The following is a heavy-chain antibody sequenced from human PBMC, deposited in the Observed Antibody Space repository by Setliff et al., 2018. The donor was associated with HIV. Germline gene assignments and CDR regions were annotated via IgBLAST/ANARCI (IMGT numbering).Heavy chain of an antibody. D-gene: IGHD2-15*01. Sequence: GGSLRLSCAASRFDFNNYWMCWVRQAPGKGLEWVANIGQDGSEKNYADSVKGRFTISRDNSKNSLYLQLNSLTTEDTAFYYCTKDTQTGYYDYWGQGTLVTVSS. J-gene: IGHJ4*02. V-gene: IGHV3-7*03. CDR2: IGQDGSEK. CDR3: TKDTQTGYYDY. CDR1: RFDFNNYW.